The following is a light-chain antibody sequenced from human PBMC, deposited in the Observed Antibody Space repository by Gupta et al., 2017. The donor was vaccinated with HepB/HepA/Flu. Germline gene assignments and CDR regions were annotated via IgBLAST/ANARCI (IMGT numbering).Light chain of an antibody. CDR2: GNS. CDR1: SSNIGAGYD. CDR3: QSYDSSLSGWV. J-gene: IGLJ3*02. V-gene: IGLV1-40*01. Sequence: QSVLTPPPSVPGAPGQRVPISCPGRSSNIGAGYDGHWYQQLPGTAPKLLIYGNSNRPSGVPDRFSGSKSGTSASLAITGLQAEDEADYYCQSYDSSLSGWVFGGGTKLTVL.